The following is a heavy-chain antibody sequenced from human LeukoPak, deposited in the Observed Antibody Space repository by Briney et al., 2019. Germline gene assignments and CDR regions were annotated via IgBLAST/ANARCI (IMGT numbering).Heavy chain of an antibody. J-gene: IGHJ4*02. D-gene: IGHD3-10*01. CDR2: IKSNAAGATT. V-gene: IGHV3-15*01. Sequence: GGSLRLSCAASGCSFGDHWMSWVRQARGKGPEWVGRIKSNAAGATTDYAAPVKGRFTISRDDSRHTLYLQMNSLKTEDTAVYYCTMIQGWGSGSYYVDYWGQGTLVTVSS. CDR3: TMIQGWGSGSYYVDY. CDR1: GCSFGDHW.